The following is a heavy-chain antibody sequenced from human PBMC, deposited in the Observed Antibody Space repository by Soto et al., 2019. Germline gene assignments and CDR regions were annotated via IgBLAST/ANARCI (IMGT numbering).Heavy chain of an antibody. CDR2: IYWDDDK. V-gene: IGHV2-5*02. CDR3: AHLRYTYGSGEY. J-gene: IGHJ4*02. CDR1: GFSLSTSGVG. D-gene: IGHD5-18*01. Sequence: QITLKESGPTLVKPTQTLTLTCTFSGFSLSTSGVGVGWIRQPPGKALEWLALIYWDDDKRYSPSLKSRLTVTNDTSKNQVVLTTTNMDPVDTATYYCAHLRYTYGSGEYWGQGTLVTVSS.